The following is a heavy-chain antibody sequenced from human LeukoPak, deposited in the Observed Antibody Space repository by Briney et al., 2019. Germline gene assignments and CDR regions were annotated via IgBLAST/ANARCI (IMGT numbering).Heavy chain of an antibody. V-gene: IGHV3-30*18. CDR3: AKDRQQQLDLDY. CDR2: ISYDGSNK. D-gene: IGHD6-13*01. Sequence: PGRSLRLSCAASGFTLSSYGMHWVRQAPGKGLEWVAVISYDGSNKYYADSVKGRFTISRDNSKNTLYLQMNSLRAEDTAVYYCAKDRQQQLDLDYWGQGTLVTVSS. CDR1: GFTLSSYG. J-gene: IGHJ4*02.